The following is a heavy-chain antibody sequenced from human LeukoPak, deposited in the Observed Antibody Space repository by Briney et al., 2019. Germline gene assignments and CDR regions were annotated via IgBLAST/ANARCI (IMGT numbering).Heavy chain of an antibody. CDR2: INHSGST. CDR1: GGSFSGYY. J-gene: IGHJ4*02. V-gene: IGHV4-34*01. CDR3: TRELSGSQDS. Sequence: PSETLSLTCAVYGGSFSGYYWSWIRQPPGKGLEWIGEINHSGSTNYNPSLKSRVTISVDTSKNQFSLKLSSVTAADTAVYYCTRELSGSQDSWGQGTLVTVSS. D-gene: IGHD3-22*01.